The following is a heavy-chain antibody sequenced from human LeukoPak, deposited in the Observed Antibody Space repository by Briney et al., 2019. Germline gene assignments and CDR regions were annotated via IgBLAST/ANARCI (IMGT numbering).Heavy chain of an antibody. CDR2: IYPGDSDA. D-gene: IGHD3-9*01. Sequence: GESLKISCKGSGYSFTSYWIGWVRQMPGKGLEWIGIIYPGDSDARYSSSFQGQVTISADKSISTAYLQWSSLKASDTAMYYCATLYYDILTGYSDDAFDIWGQGTMVTVSS. CDR3: ATLYYDILTGYSDDAFDI. J-gene: IGHJ3*02. CDR1: GYSFTSYW. V-gene: IGHV5-51*01.